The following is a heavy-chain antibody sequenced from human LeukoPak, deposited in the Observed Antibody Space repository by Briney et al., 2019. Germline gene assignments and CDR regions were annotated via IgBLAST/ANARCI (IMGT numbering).Heavy chain of an antibody. D-gene: IGHD1-20*01. Sequence: SGGSLRLSCAASGFTFSSYSMNWVRQAPGKGLKWVSTISGSGTATYYADSVKGRFTISRDNSKNTLYLQMNGLRAEDTAVYYCAKENNWNDGRFNYFDYWGQGTLVTVSS. J-gene: IGHJ4*02. V-gene: IGHV3-23*01. CDR3: AKENNWNDGRFNYFDY. CDR1: GFTFSSYS. CDR2: ISGSGTAT.